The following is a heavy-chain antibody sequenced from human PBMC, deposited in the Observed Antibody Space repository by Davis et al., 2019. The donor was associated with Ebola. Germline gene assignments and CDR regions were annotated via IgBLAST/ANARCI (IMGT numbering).Heavy chain of an antibody. Sequence: SETLFLTCTVSGGSISSYYWSWIRQPPGKGLEWIGYIYYSGSTNYNPSLKSRVTISVDTSKNQFSLKLSSVTAADTAVYYCARVRRWGSGWYGGYNWFDPWGQGTLVTVSS. V-gene: IGHV4-59*12. CDR3: ARVRRWGSGWYGGYNWFDP. CDR1: GGSISSYY. CDR2: IYYSGST. D-gene: IGHD6-19*01. J-gene: IGHJ5*02.